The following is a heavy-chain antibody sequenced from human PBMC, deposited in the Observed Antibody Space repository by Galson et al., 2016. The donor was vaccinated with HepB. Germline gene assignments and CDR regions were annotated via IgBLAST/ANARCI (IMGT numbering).Heavy chain of an antibody. D-gene: IGHD3-22*01. J-gene: IGHJ1*01. Sequence: SLRLSCAASGFTFGSYWMHWVRQAPGKGLVWVGRINRDGSTTNYADSVKGRFTISRDNAKNTLYLEVNSLRAEDTAVYYCVVLNYYDGHAWGQGTLVTVSS. V-gene: IGHV3-74*01. CDR2: INRDGSTT. CDR3: VVLNYYDGHA. CDR1: GFTFGSYW.